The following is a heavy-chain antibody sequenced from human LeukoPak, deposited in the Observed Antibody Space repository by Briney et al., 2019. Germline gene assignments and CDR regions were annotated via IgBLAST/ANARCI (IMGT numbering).Heavy chain of an antibody. J-gene: IGHJ6*02. V-gene: IGHV3-48*04. CDR2: ISSSSSTI. Sequence: GGSLRLSCAASGFTFSSYSMNWVRQAPGKGLEWVSYISSSSSTIYYADSVKGRFTISRDNAKNSLYLQMNSLRAEDTAVYYCARDDCSGGSCYSSAYYGMDVWGQGTTVTVSS. D-gene: IGHD2-15*01. CDR3: ARDDCSGGSCYSSAYYGMDV. CDR1: GFTFSSYS.